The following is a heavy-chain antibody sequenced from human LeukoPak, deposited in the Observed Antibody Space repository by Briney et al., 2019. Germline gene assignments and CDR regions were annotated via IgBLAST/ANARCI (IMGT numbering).Heavy chain of an antibody. V-gene: IGHV4-39*07. CDR3: APGGYSGYGHAFDI. D-gene: IGHD5-12*01. Sequence: SETLSLPCTVSGGSISSSSYYWGWIRQPPGKGLEWIGSIYYSGSTYYNPSLKSRVTISADTSKNQLSLRLSSVTAADTAVYYCAPGGYSGYGHAFDIWGQGTVVTVSS. CDR2: IYYSGST. CDR1: GGSISSSSYY. J-gene: IGHJ3*02.